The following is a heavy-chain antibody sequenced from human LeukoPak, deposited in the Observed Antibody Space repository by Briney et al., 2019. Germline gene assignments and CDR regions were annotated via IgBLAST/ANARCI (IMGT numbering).Heavy chain of an antibody. CDR2: IYHSGST. Sequence: SETLSLTCAVSGGSISSSNWWSWVRQPPGKGLEWIREIYHSGSTNYNPSLKSRVTISVDKSKNQFSLKLSSVTAADTAVYYCAIAYGSGSYYNGYAFDIWGQGTMVTVSS. D-gene: IGHD3-10*01. CDR1: GGSISSSNW. J-gene: IGHJ3*02. V-gene: IGHV4-4*02. CDR3: AIAYGSGSYYNGYAFDI.